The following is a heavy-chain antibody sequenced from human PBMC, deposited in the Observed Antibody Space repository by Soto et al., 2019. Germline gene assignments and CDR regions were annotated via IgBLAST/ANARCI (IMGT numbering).Heavy chain of an antibody. CDR3: TRYWYGLGRN. CDR2: IYADGRT. Sequence: EVQLVASGGDLIQPGGSLRLSCVVSGFSVSDNYLTWVRQAPGKGPECVSVIYADGRTYYTGSVMGRFTLSRDNYRNTLYLQMNSLRVEDTAMYYCTRYWYGLGRNWGQGTLVSVYS. D-gene: IGHD3-10*01. V-gene: IGHV3-53*01. J-gene: IGHJ4*02. CDR1: GFSVSDNY.